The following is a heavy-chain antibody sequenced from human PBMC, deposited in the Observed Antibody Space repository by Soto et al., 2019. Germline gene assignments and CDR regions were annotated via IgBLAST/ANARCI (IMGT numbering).Heavy chain of an antibody. V-gene: IGHV3-53*01. CDR3: ARDQATVISQGGMDV. CDR1: GFTVSSNY. J-gene: IGHJ6*02. D-gene: IGHD4-17*01. Sequence: EVQLVESGGGLIQPGGSLRLSCAASGFTVSSNYMSWVRQAPGRGLGWVPVIYSGGSTYYADAVRGRFTISRDNSKNTLYLQMNSLRAEDTAVYYCARDQATVISQGGMDVWGQGTTVTVSS. CDR2: IYSGGST.